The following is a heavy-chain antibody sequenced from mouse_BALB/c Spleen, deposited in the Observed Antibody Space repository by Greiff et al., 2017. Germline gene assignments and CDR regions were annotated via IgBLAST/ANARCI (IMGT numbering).Heavy chain of an antibody. D-gene: IGHD2-14*01. CDR2: IWSGGST. CDR3: ATNRYDGYYFDY. J-gene: IGHJ2*01. CDR1: GFSLTRYG. V-gene: IGHV2-2*02. Sequence: QVQLKQSGPGLVQPSQSLSITCTVSGFSLTRYGVHWVRQSPGKGLEWLGVIWSGGSTDYNAAFISRLSISKDNSKSQVFFKMNSLQANDTAIYYCATNRYDGYYFDYWGQGTTLTVSS.